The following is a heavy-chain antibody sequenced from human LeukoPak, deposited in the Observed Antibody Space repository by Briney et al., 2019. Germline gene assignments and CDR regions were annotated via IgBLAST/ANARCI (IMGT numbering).Heavy chain of an antibody. Sequence: GRSLRLSCTASGFTFGDYAMSWFRQAPGKGLEWVGFIRSKAYGGTTEYAASVKGRFTISRDDSKSIAYLQMNSLKTEDTAVYYYTRDQTRWFGELLRNFDYWGQGTLVTVSS. CDR3: TRDQTRWFGELLRNFDY. J-gene: IGHJ4*02. CDR1: GFTFGDYA. D-gene: IGHD3-10*01. V-gene: IGHV3-49*03. CDR2: IRSKAYGGTT.